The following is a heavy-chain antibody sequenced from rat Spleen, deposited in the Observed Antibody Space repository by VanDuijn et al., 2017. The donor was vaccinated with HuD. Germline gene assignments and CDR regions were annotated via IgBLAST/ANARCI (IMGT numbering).Heavy chain of an antibody. D-gene: IGHD1-9*01. CDR1: GFSFSNYG. CDR3: ARRHYGYTDYFDY. Sequence: EVQLVESGGGLVQPGRSLKLSCTASGFSFSNYGMYWIHQTPTKGLEWVASLSYGDSSGHSRTYYRDSVKGRFTISRDNAKRTLVLKMDSLRSEDTATYYCARRHYGYTDYFDYWGQGVMVTVSS. J-gene: IGHJ2*01. CDR2: LSYGDSSGHSRT. V-gene: IGHV5-19*01.